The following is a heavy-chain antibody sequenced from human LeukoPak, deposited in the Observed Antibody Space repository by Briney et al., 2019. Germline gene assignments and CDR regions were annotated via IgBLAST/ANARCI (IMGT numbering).Heavy chain of an antibody. J-gene: IGHJ4*02. CDR2: INPNSGGT. Sequence: GASVKVSCKASGYTFTGYYMHWVRQAPGQGREWMGWINPNSGGTNYAQKFQGRVTMTRDTSISTAYMELSRLRSDDTAVYYCARGAFPTLLYFDYWGQGTLVTVSS. CDR1: GYTFTGYY. CDR3: ARGAFPTLLYFDY. D-gene: IGHD2/OR15-2a*01. V-gene: IGHV1-2*02.